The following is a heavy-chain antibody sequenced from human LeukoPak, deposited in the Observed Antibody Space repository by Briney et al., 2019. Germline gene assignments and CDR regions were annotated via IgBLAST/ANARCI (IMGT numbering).Heavy chain of an antibody. J-gene: IGHJ5*02. CDR1: GGSFSGYY. V-gene: IGHV4-34*01. CDR3: ARGILESAGTQGGIWFDP. CDR2: INHSGST. D-gene: IGHD6-13*01. Sequence: KASETLSLTCAVYGGSFSGYYWSWIRQPPGKGLEWVGEINHSGSTNYNPSLKSRVTISVDESEKQFFLMLSYVTVAETSVDYCARGILESAGTQGGIWFDPWGQGTRVTVSS.